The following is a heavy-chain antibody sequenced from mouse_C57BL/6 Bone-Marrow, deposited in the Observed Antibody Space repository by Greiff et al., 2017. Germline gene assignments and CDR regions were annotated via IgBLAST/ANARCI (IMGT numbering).Heavy chain of an antibody. CDR1: GYTFTRSW. D-gene: IGHD2-5*01. J-gene: IGHJ4*01. CDR2: IDPSDSYT. V-gene: IGHV1-69*01. CDR3: ARDYSNYFYAMDY. Sequence: VQLQQPGAELVMPGASVKLSCKASGYTFTRSWMHWVKQRPGQGLEWIGEIDPSDSYTNYNHKFKGKSTLTVDKSSSTAYMQLRSLTSEDSAVYYCARDYSNYFYAMDYGGQGTAVTVAS.